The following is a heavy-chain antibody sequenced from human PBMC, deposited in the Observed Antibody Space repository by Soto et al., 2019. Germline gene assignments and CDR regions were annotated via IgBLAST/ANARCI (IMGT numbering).Heavy chain of an antibody. J-gene: IGHJ4*02. Sequence: EVRLVESGGGLVQPGGSLRLSCAASGVTVGNNYMSWVRQAPGKGLEWVSVPYSGGDTRYADSVKGRFTMSRDSTKNTVYFQMDSLSAEDPAVYFCARNVPVTALGYWGQGSLVTVSS. CDR2: PYSGGDT. CDR3: ARNVPVTALGY. CDR1: GVTVGNNY. D-gene: IGHD4-17*01. V-gene: IGHV3-66*01.